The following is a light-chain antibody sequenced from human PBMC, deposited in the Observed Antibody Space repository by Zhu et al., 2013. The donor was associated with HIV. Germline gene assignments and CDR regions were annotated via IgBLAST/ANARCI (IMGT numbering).Light chain of an antibody. Sequence: EIVMTQSPATLSVSPGERATLSCRASQSVSTNLVWYQQKPGQAPRLLIYGASTRATGVPARFSGSGSGTEFTLTISSLQSEDFAIYYCQQCNNWPPITFGQGTRLEIK. J-gene: IGKJ5*01. CDR2: GAS. V-gene: IGKV3-15*01. CDR3: QQCNNWPPIT. CDR1: QSVSTN.